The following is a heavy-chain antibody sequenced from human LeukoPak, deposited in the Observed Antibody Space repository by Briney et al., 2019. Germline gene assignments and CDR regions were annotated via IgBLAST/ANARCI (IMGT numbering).Heavy chain of an antibody. J-gene: IGHJ4*02. Sequence: GASVKVSCKASGYTFTGYYMHWVRQAPGQGLEWMGWINPNSGGTNYAQKFQGRVTITRNTSISTAYMELSSLRSEDTAVYYCARGSGGSCYDYWGQGTLVTVSS. V-gene: IGHV1-2*02. D-gene: IGHD2-15*01. CDR3: ARGSGGSCYDY. CDR1: GYTFTGYY. CDR2: INPNSGGT.